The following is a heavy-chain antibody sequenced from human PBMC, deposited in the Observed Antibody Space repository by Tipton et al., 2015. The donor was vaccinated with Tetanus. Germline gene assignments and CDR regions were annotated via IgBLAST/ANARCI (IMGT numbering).Heavy chain of an antibody. D-gene: IGHD1-14*01. CDR2: INHSGST. CDR3: ASITLRARRSYFDY. Sequence: GLVKPSETLSLTCAVYGGSFSGYYWSWIRQPPGKGLEWIGEINHSGSTNYNPSLKSRVTISVDTSKNQFSLKLSSVTAADTAVYYCASITLRARRSYFDYWGQGTLVTVSS. CDR1: GGSFSGYY. J-gene: IGHJ4*02. V-gene: IGHV4-34*01.